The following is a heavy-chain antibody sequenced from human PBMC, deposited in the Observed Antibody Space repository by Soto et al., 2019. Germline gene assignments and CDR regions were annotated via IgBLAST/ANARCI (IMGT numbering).Heavy chain of an antibody. J-gene: IGHJ4*02. D-gene: IGHD6-19*01. CDR2: ITYDATNE. CDR1: GFSFSKYA. V-gene: IGHV3-30-3*01. CDR3: ARKAVPDF. Sequence: GGSLRLSCAASGFSFSKYAMHWVRQAPGKGLEWVAVITYDATNEYYADSVKGRFTISRDNSNNTLSLHMSSLRLADTAVYYCARKAVPDFWRQGTLVTVSS.